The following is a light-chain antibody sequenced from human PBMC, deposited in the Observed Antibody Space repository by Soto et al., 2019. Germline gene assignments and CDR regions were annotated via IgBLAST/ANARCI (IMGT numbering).Light chain of an antibody. V-gene: IGLV1-51*01. CDR3: ETWDTNLSAVV. CDR1: SSNIGKTL. CDR2: DGN. Sequence: QAVVTQPPSVSAAPGQKVTISCSGSSSNIGKTLVAWYQHLPGTAPKLLIYDGNRRPSGIPDRFSASKSGTSATLAITGLQTGDEADYYCETWDTNLSAVVFGGGTKLTVL. J-gene: IGLJ3*02.